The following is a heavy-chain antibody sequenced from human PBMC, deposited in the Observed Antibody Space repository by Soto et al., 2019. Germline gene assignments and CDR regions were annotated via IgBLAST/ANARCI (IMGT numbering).Heavy chain of an antibody. D-gene: IGHD5-12*01. J-gene: IGHJ4*02. CDR2: ISSNGGST. V-gene: IGHV3-64D*06. CDR1: GFTFSSYA. Sequence: EVPLVESGGGLVQPGGSLRLSFSASGFTFSSYAMHWVRQAPGKGLEYVSAISSNGGSTYYADSVKGRFTISRDNSKNTLYLQMSRLRAEDTAVYYCVKDQGGYSGSVFDYWGQGTLVTVSS. CDR3: VKDQGGYSGSVFDY.